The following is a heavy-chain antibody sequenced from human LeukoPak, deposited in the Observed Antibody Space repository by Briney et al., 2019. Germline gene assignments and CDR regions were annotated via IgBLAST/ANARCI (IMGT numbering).Heavy chain of an antibody. CDR1: GGSISSYY. D-gene: IGHD2-15*01. V-gene: IGHV4-59*12. Sequence: SSETLSLTCTVSGGSISSYYWSWIRQPPGKGLEWIGYIHYSGSTHYNPSLKSRVTISVDTSKNQFSLKLSSVTAADTAVYYCARDLCSGGSCYSGEGGWFDPWGQGTLVTVSS. J-gene: IGHJ5*02. CDR3: ARDLCSGGSCYSGEGGWFDP. CDR2: IHYSGST.